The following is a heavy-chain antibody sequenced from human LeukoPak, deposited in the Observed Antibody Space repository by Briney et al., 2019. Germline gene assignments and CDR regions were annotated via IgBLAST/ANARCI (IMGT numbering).Heavy chain of an antibody. D-gene: IGHD4-23*01. V-gene: IGHV3-66*02. Sequence: GGSLRLSCAASGFTVSTNYMSWVRQAPGKGLEWVSVIYSDGRTYYADSVEGRFTISRENSKNTLYLQMNSLRVEDTAVYSCARGIFYGGNPYYVFDIWGQGTMVTVSS. CDR1: GFTVSTNY. CDR2: IYSDGRT. CDR3: ARGIFYGGNPYYVFDI. J-gene: IGHJ3*02.